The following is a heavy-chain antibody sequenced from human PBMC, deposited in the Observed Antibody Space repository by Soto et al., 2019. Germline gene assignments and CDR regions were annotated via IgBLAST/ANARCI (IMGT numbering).Heavy chain of an antibody. CDR2: ISGSGGST. CDR1: GFTFSSYA. D-gene: IGHD2-2*01. Sequence: GGSLRLSCAASGFTFSSYAMSWVRQAPGKGLEWVSAISGSGGSTYYADSVKGRFTISRDNSKNTLYLQMNSLRAEDTAVYYCARENIVVVPAAISGDDYWGQGTLVTVSS. J-gene: IGHJ4*02. CDR3: ARENIVVVPAAISGDDY. V-gene: IGHV3-23*01.